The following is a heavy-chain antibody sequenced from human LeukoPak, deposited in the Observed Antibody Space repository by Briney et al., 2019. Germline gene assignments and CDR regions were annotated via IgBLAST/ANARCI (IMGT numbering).Heavy chain of an antibody. CDR3: AGNMVRGAFRFDP. D-gene: IGHD3-10*01. CDR1: GYTFTGYY. J-gene: IGHJ5*02. Sequence: GASVKVSCKASGYTFTGYYMHWVRQAPGQGLEWMGWINPNSGGTNYAQKFQGRVTMTRDTSISTAYMELSRLRSDDTAVYYCAGNMVRGAFRFDPWGQGTLVTVSS. V-gene: IGHV1-2*02. CDR2: INPNSGGT.